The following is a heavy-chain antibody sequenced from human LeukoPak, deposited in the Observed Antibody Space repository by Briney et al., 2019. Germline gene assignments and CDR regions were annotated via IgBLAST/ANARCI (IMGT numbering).Heavy chain of an antibody. CDR1: RFTFSNNW. J-gene: IGHJ4*02. Sequence: GGPLRLSCVASRFTFSNNWMSWVRQAPGKGLEWVANIKQDGSKKYYADSVKGRFIISRDNAKNSLHLQMNSLRAEDTALYYCARETPDSSGWDWGQGTLVTVSS. D-gene: IGHD6-19*01. CDR2: IKQDGSKK. CDR3: ARETPDSSGWD. V-gene: IGHV3-7*01.